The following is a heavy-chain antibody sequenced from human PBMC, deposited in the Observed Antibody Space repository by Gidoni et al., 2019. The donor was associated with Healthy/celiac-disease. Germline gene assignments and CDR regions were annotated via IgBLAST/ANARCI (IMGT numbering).Heavy chain of an antibody. CDR1: GGSISSSSYY. J-gene: IGHJ4*02. V-gene: IGHV4-39*01. CDR2: IYYSGST. D-gene: IGHD6-13*01. CDR3: ARLRFYSSSWYPSSYYFDY. Sequence: QLQLQESGPGLVKPSETLSLTCTVSGGSISSSSYYWGWIRQPPGKGLEWIGSIYYSGSTYYNPSLKSRVTISVDTSKIQFSLKLSSVTAADTAVYYCARLRFYSSSWYPSSYYFDYWGQGTLVTVSS.